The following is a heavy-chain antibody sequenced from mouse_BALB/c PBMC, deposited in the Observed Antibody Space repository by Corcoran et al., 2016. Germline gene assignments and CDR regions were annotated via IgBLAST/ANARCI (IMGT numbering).Heavy chain of an antibody. CDR1: GFSLSTSGMG. J-gene: IGHJ2*01. Sequence: QVTLKESGPGILQPSQTLSLTCSFSGFSLSTSGMGVSWISQPSGKGLEWLAHIYWDDDKRYNPSLKSRLTISKDTSSNQVFLKITSVDTADTATYYCARRVTSYYFDYWGQGTTLTVSS. D-gene: IGHD1-1*01. V-gene: IGHV8-12*01. CDR2: IYWDDDK. CDR3: ARRVTSYYFDY.